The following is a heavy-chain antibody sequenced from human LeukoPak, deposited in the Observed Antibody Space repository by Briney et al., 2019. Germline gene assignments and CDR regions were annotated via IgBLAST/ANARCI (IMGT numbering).Heavy chain of an antibody. Sequence: SETLSLTCTVSGGSVSSGSYYWSWIRQPPGKGLEWIGYIYYSGSTNYNPSLKSRVTISVDTSKNQFSLKLSSVTAADTAVYYCAREMGSSTSRYFDYWGQGTLVTVSS. J-gene: IGHJ4*02. CDR1: GGSVSSGSYY. D-gene: IGHD3-10*01. V-gene: IGHV4-61*01. CDR2: IYYSGST. CDR3: AREMGSSTSRYFDY.